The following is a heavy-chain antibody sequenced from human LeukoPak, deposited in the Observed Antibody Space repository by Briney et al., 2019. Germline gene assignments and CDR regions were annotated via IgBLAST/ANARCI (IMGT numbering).Heavy chain of an antibody. CDR2: ISWNSGSI. J-gene: IGHJ4*02. D-gene: IGHD3-9*01. V-gene: IGHV3-9*01. Sequence: GGSLRLSCAASGFTFDDYAMHWVRQAPGKGLEWVSGISWNSGSIGYADSVKGRFTISRDNAKNSLYLQMNSLRAEDTAVYYCAKLGDILTGYPYYFDCWGQGTLVTVSS. CDR1: GFTFDDYA. CDR3: AKLGDILTGYPYYFDC.